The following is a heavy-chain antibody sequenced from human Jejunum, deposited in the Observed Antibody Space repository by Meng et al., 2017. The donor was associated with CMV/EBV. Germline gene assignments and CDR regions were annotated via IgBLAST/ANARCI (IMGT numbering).Heavy chain of an antibody. Sequence: EVSVVRAGGGLVRPGGFRSLSCTASGVTFTDAYMTWVRQAPGKGLDWVGRFKSKRVGGTIDYGAAVKGRSTISRDDSKNTLYLQMNSLKAEDTGVYYCTAGTGRTDCDYWGQGTLVTVSS. D-gene: IGHD1-1*01. V-gene: IGHV3-15*01. J-gene: IGHJ4*02. CDR3: TAGTGRTDCDY. CDR1: GVTFTDAY. CDR2: FKSKRVGGTI.